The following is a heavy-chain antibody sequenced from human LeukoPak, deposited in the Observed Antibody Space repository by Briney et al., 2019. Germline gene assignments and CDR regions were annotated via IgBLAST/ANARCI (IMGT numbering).Heavy chain of an antibody. CDR3: ARGRTAATGWFDP. V-gene: IGHV4-59*01. CDR2: IYYSGST. J-gene: IGHJ5*02. Sequence: SETLSLTCTVSGGSISSDYWSWIRQPPGKGLEWIGYIYYSGSTNYNPSLKSRVTISVDTPKSQFSLRLTSVTAADTAVYYCARGRTAATGWFDPWGQGSLVTVSS. D-gene: IGHD2-21*02. CDR1: GGSISSDY.